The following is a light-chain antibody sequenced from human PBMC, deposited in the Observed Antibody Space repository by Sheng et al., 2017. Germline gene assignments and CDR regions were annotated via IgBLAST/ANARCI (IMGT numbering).Light chain of an antibody. CDR1: SSDVGSYNL. Sequence: QSALTQPASVSGSPGQSITISCTGTSSDVGSYNLVSWYQQYSGKAPKLMIYECSKRPSGVSNRFSGSKSDNTASLTISGLQAEDEADYYCCSYASSNSYVFGTGTKVTVL. CDR2: ECS. J-gene: IGLJ1*01. V-gene: IGLV2-23*01. CDR3: CSYASSNSYV.